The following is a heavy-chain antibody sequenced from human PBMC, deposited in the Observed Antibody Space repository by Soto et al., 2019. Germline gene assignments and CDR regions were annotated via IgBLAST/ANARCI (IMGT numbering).Heavy chain of an antibody. J-gene: IGHJ1*01. CDR3: ASWRRQVGGQIRYFQH. V-gene: IGHV4-34*01. CDR2: INHSGST. CDR1: GGSFSGYY. Sequence: PWETLSLTCAVYGGSFSGYYWSWIRQPPGKGLEWIGEINHSGSTNYNPSLKSRVTISVDTSKNQFSLKLSSVTAADTAVYYCASWRRQVGGQIRYFQHWGQGTLVTAPQ.